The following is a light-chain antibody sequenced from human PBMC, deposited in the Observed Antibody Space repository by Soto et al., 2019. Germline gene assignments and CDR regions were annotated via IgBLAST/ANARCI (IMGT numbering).Light chain of an antibody. J-gene: IGKJ4*01. CDR3: QQYGSSPLT. CDR2: GAS. CDR1: QSVPSN. Sequence: EIVMTQSPATLSVSPGERATLSCRASQSVPSNLAWYQQKPGQAPRLLISGASTRATGIPARFSGSGSGTEFTLIISSLQSEDFAVYYCQQYGSSPLTFGGGTKVDIK. V-gene: IGKV3-15*01.